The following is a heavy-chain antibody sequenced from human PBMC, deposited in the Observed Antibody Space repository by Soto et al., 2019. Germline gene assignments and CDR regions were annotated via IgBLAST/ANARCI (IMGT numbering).Heavy chain of an antibody. J-gene: IGHJ4*02. CDR3: AKDRGRGSYPGGAFAH. D-gene: IGHD1-26*01. Sequence: QMELVESGGGVVQPGRSLRLSCEGSGFSFRSFGMHWVRQSPAKGLEWLAIISFDGSNQYYADSVKGQFIISRDNSKNTVYLEMNNLRPKDTAVYYCAKDRGRGSYPGGAFAHWGLGTLVTVSS. V-gene: IGHV3-30*18. CDR1: GFSFRSFG. CDR2: ISFDGSNQ.